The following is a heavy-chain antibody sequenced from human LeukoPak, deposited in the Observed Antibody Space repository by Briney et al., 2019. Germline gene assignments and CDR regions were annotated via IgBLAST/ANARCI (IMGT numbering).Heavy chain of an antibody. V-gene: IGHV3-7*01. CDR1: GFTFSRHW. CDR3: ARDLSGVPDY. J-gene: IGHJ4*02. D-gene: IGHD3-10*01. CDR2: IKQDGSEK. Sequence: GGSLRLSCAASGFTFSRHWTRWGREGPGRGLEWVANIKQDGSEKYYMDPVKDRFTISRDNAKNSLYLQMNSLSAEDTAVYYCARDLSGVPDYWGQGTLVTVSS.